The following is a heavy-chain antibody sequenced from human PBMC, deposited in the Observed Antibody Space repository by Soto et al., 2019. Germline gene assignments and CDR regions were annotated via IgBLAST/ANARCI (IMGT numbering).Heavy chain of an antibody. CDR3: SRVRDYTPDY. CDR1: GFTFSDHY. CDR2: IRNKPRSYTT. Sequence: EVQLVESGGGLVQPGGSLRLSCVASGFTFSDHYMDWVRQAPGKGLEWIGRIRNKPRSYTTEYAASVKGRFTISRDDSMSSLYLQMNSLKTEDTAVYYCSRVRDYTPDYWGQGTLVTVSS. D-gene: IGHD4-4*01. J-gene: IGHJ4*02. V-gene: IGHV3-72*01.